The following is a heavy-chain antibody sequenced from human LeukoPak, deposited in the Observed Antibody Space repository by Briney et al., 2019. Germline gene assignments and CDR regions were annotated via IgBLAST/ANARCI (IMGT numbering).Heavy chain of an antibody. CDR2: IYYSGTT. CDR1: GGSIDSSSYY. J-gene: IGHJ6*03. Sequence: SETLSLTCTVSGGSIDSSSYYWDWIRQPPGKGLEWLGNIYYSGTTFYTSSLKSRVTISTDMSKNQFSLRLTSVTAADTAVYYCARQRADYFYHYMDVWGKGTTVTVSS. V-gene: IGHV4-39*01. CDR3: ARQRADYFYHYMDV.